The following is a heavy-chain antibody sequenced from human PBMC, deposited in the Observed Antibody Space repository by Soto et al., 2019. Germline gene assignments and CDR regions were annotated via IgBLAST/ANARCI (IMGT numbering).Heavy chain of an antibody. D-gene: IGHD3-3*01. J-gene: IGHJ6*02. Sequence: PSETLSLTCTVSGGSISSGGYYWSWIRQHPGKGLEWIGYIYYSGSTYYNPSLKSRVTISVDTSKNQFSLKLSSVTAADTAVYYCARTAWSGYYYGMYVWGQGTTVTVSS. CDR2: IYYSGST. V-gene: IGHV4-31*03. CDR1: GGSISSGGYY. CDR3: ARTAWSGYYYGMYV.